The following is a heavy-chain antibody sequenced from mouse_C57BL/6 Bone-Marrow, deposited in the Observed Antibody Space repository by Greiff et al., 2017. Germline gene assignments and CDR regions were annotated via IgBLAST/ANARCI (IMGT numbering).Heavy chain of an antibody. CDR3: ARLDGNYHYAMDY. V-gene: IGHV1-63*01. CDR2: IYPGGGYT. CDR1: GYTFTNYW. J-gene: IGHJ4*01. D-gene: IGHD2-1*01. Sequence: VMLVESGAELVRPGTSVKMSCKASGYTFTNYWIGWAKQRPGHGLEWIGDIYPGGGYTNYNEKFKGKATLTADKSSSTAYMQFSSLTSEDSAIYYCARLDGNYHYAMDYWGQGTSVTVSS.